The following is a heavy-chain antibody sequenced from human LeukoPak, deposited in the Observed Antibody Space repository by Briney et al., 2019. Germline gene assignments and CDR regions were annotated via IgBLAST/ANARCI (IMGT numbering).Heavy chain of an antibody. Sequence: ASVKDSCKASGYTFTSYAMNWVRQAPGQGLEWMGWINTNTGNPTYAQGFTGRFVFSLDTSVSTAYLQISSLKAEDTAVYYCARSYYFDSSAYYLFDYWGQGTLVTVSS. CDR1: GYTFTSYA. CDR3: ARSYYFDSSAYYLFDY. J-gene: IGHJ4*02. CDR2: INTNTGNP. V-gene: IGHV7-4-1*02. D-gene: IGHD3-22*01.